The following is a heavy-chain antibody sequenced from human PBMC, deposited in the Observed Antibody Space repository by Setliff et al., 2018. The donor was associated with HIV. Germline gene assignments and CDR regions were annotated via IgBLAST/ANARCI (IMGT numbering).Heavy chain of an antibody. J-gene: IGHJ4*02. D-gene: IGHD6-13*01. CDR3: ARGIAAAEGYFDY. CDR2: IYHSGIT. V-gene: IGHV4-31*03. CDR1: GGSISSGGYY. Sequence: SETLSLTCTVSGGSISSGGYYWSWIRQHPGKGLEWIGYIYHSGITYYNPSLKSRVTISLDTSKNQFSLKLSSVTAADTAVYYCARGIAAAEGYFDYWGQGTRVTVSS.